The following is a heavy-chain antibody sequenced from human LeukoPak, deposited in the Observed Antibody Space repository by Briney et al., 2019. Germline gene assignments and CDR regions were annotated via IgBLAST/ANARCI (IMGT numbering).Heavy chain of an antibody. D-gene: IGHD2-21*02. J-gene: IGHJ4*02. Sequence: PGGSLRLSCAASGFTFSSYGMHWVRQAPGKGLEWVAVISYDGSNKYYADSVKGRFTISRDNSKNTLYLQMNSLRAEDTALYHCAKEVDCPSDCLFFHSWGQGTLVTVSS. CDR3: AKEVDCPSDCLFFHS. V-gene: IGHV3-30*18. CDR1: GFTFSSYG. CDR2: ISYDGSNK.